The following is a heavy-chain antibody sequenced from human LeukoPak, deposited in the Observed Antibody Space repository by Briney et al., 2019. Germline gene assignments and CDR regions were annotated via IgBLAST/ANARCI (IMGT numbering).Heavy chain of an antibody. CDR2: IYRSGSS. D-gene: IGHD6-13*01. CDR1: GGSISSGSYY. CDR3: ARHMRAELIAAATPYNWFDP. Sequence: SQTLSLTCTVSGGSISSGSYYWNWIRRPAGKGLEWIGRIYRSGSSNYNPSLKSRVTVSVDTSKNQFSLKLSSVTAADTAVYYCARHMRAELIAAATPYNWFDPWGQGTLVTVSS. V-gene: IGHV4-61*02. J-gene: IGHJ5*02.